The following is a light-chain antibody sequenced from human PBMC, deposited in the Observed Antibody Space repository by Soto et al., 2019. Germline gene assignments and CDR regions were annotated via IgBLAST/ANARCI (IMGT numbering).Light chain of an antibody. CDR2: GAS. J-gene: IGKJ4*02. Sequence: EIVLTHSPGTLSLSPGERATLSCRASQSVSSSDLAWYQQKPGQAPRPLIYGASSSATGISDRFSGSGSGTDFTLTISRLEPEDCAVYYCQQYGSSSLTCGGGTKVEIK. CDR1: QSVSSSD. CDR3: QQYGSSSLT. V-gene: IGKV3-20*01.